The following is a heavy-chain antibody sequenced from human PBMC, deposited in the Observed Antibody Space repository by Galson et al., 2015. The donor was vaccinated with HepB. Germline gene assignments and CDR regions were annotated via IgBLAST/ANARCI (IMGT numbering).Heavy chain of an antibody. CDR2: IKSKTDGGTT. CDR1: GFTFSNAW. D-gene: IGHD3-16*02. J-gene: IGHJ6*02. Sequence: SLRLSCAASGFTFSNAWMSWVRQAPGKGLEWVGRIKSKTDGGTTDYAAPVKGRFTISRDDSKNTLYLQMNSLKTEDTAVYYCTTAAYYDYVRGSYRRTSLHYYGMDVWGQGTTVTVSS. V-gene: IGHV3-15*01. CDR3: TTAAYYDYVRGSYRRTSLHYYGMDV.